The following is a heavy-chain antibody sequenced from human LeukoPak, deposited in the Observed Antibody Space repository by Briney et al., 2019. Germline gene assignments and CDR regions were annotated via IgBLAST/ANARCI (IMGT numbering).Heavy chain of an antibody. CDR2: IYTSGST. V-gene: IGHV4-4*08. CDR3: ARRAGGSGYYYFDY. D-gene: IGHD3-3*01. CDR1: GGSISSYY. J-gene: IGHJ4*02. Sequence: SETLSLTCTVSGGSISSYYWSWIRQPPGKGLEWIGRIYTSGSTNYNPSLKSRVTISVDTSKNQFSLKLSSVTAADMAVYYCARRAGGSGYYYFDYWGQGTLVTVSS.